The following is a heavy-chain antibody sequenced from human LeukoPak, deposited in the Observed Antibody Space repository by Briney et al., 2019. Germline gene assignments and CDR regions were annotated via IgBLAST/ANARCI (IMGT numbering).Heavy chain of an antibody. J-gene: IGHJ4*02. V-gene: IGHV1-2*02. CDR2: INPNSGGT. CDR3: ARDLGKGSELDY. D-gene: IGHD1-14*01. Sequence: VXQAPGQXLEWMGWINPNSGGTNYAQKFQGRVTMTRDTSISTAYMELSRLRSDDTAVYYCARDLGKGSELDYWGQGTLVTVSS.